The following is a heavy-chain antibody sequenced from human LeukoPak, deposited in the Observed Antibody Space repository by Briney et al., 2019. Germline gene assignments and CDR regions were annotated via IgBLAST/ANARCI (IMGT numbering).Heavy chain of an antibody. CDR2: IYYSGST. V-gene: IGHV4-39*07. CDR1: GGSISSGSYF. Sequence: TSETLSLTCTVSGGSISSGSYFWGWIRQPPGKGLEWIGSIYYSGSTYYNPSLKSRVTISLDTSKKQFFLKLSSVTAADTAVYYCARDTIGIGLRLGEYTDYWGQGTLVTVSS. CDR3: ARDTIGIGLRLGEYTDY. D-gene: IGHD3-16*01. J-gene: IGHJ4*02.